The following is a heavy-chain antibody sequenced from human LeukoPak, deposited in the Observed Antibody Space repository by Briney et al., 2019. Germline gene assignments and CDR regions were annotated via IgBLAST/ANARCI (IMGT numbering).Heavy chain of an antibody. CDR2: IRYDGSNK. J-gene: IGHJ3*02. CDR1: GFTFSSYG. CDR3: AKEGYYDSSGPDAFDI. Sequence: PGGSLRLSWAASGFTFSSYGMHWVRQAPGKGLEWVAFIRYDGSNKYYADSVKGRFTISRDNSKNTRYLQMNSLRAEDTAVYYCAKEGYYDSSGPDAFDIWGQGTMVTVSS. V-gene: IGHV3-30*02. D-gene: IGHD3-22*01.